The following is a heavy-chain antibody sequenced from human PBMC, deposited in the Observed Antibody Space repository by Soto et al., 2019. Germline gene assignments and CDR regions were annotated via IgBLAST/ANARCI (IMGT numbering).Heavy chain of an antibody. CDR2: IIPIFGTA. Sequence: GASVKVSCKASGGTFSSYAISWVRQAPGQGLEWMGGIIPIFGTANYAQKFQGRVTITADESTSTAYMELSSLRSEDTAVYYCARDGNGDGYIGYWGQGTLVTVSS. D-gene: IGHD5-12*01. J-gene: IGHJ4*02. V-gene: IGHV1-69*13. CDR3: ARDGNGDGYIGY. CDR1: GGTFSSYA.